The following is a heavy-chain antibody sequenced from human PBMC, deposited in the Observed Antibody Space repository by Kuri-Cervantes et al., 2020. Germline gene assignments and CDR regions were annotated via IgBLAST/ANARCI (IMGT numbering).Heavy chain of an antibody. CDR1: GGSISSYY. V-gene: IGHV4-4*07. Sequence: SETLSLTCTVSGGSISSYYWSWIRQPAGKGLEWIGRIYTSGSTNYNPSLKSRVTMSVDTSKNQFSLKLSSVTAADTAVYYCARHGSGYLLPTNDFDYWGQGTLVTVSS. D-gene: IGHD5-12*01. J-gene: IGHJ4*02. CDR2: IYTSGST. CDR3: ARHGSGYLLPTNDFDY.